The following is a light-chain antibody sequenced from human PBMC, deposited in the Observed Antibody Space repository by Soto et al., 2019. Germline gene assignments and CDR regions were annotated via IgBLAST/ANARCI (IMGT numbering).Light chain of an antibody. CDR1: QSISNF. Sequence: PAQLATVACRASQSISNFLAWYQQKPGQAPRLLIYDASNRATGIPARFSGSGSGTDFTLTISSLEPEDFAVYYCQQRDNWPRTFGQGTKVDIK. CDR3: QQRDNWPRT. CDR2: DAS. J-gene: IGKJ1*01. V-gene: IGKV3-11*01.